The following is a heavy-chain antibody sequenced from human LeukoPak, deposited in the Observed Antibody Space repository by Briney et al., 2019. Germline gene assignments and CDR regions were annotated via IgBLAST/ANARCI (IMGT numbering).Heavy chain of an antibody. V-gene: IGHV3-7*01. Sequence: GGSLRLSCAASGFTFSSYWMSWVRQAPWKGLEWVANIKQDGSEKYYVDSVKGRFTISRDNAKNSLYLQMNSLRAEDTAVYYCARAPAYCSSTSCSEAFDIWGQGTMVTVSS. CDR2: IKQDGSEK. D-gene: IGHD2-2*01. CDR1: GFTFSSYW. J-gene: IGHJ3*02. CDR3: ARAPAYCSSTSCSEAFDI.